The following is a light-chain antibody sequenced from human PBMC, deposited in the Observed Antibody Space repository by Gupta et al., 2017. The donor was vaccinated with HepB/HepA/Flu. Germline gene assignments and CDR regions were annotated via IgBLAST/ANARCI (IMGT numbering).Light chain of an antibody. Sequence: DIVMTQSPLSLPVTPGEPASISCRSSQSLLHSNGYSYLDWYLQKPGQSPQLLIYLGSNRASGVPDRFSGSGSGKDFTLKISRVEAEDVGVYYCMQALQTPPCSFGQGTKLEIK. CDR1: QSLLHSNGYSY. V-gene: IGKV2-28*01. J-gene: IGKJ2*04. CDR2: LGS. CDR3: MQALQTPPCS.